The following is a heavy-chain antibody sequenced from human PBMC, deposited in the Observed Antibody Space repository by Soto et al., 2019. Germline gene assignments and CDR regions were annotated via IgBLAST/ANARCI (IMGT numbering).Heavy chain of an antibody. V-gene: IGHV3-23*01. J-gene: IGHJ4*02. Sequence: GGSLRLSCAASEFTFSNYAMTWVRQAPGKGLEWVSLISGSGDSTHYADSVKGRFTISRDNSKNTLYLQMNILRAEDTAVYYCAKGDWTFDYWGQGTLVTVSS. D-gene: IGHD1-1*01. CDR3: AKGDWTFDY. CDR1: EFTFSNYA. CDR2: ISGSGDST.